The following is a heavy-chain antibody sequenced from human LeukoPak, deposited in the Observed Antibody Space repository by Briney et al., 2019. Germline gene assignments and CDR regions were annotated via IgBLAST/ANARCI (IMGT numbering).Heavy chain of an antibody. V-gene: IGHV1-24*01. D-gene: IGHD5-12*01. CDR3: ARSVGYSGYGIDY. CDR2: FDPEDGET. Sequence: GASVKVSCKVSGYTLTELSMHWVRQAPGKGLEWMGGFDPEDGETIYAQKFQGRVTITADDSTSTAYMELSSLRSEDTAVYYCARSVGYSGYGIDYWGQGTLVTVSS. J-gene: IGHJ4*02. CDR1: GYTLTELS.